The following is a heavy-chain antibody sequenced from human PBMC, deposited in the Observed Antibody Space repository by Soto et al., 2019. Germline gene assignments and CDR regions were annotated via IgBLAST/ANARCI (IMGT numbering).Heavy chain of an antibody. CDR3: ARMSGYYTVNYYYYMDV. D-gene: IGHD3-3*01. V-gene: IGHV4-59*08. CDR1: GGSVSSYY. J-gene: IGHJ6*03. CDR2: IYYSGST. Sequence: SETLSLTCTVSGGSVSSYYWSWIRQPPGKGLEWIGYIYYSGSTNYNPSLKSRVTISVDTSKNQFSLKLSSVTAADTAVYYCARMSGYYTVNYYYYMDVWGKGTTVTVSS.